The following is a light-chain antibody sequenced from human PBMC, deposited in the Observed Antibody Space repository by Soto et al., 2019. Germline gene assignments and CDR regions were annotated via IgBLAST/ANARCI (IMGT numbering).Light chain of an antibody. V-gene: IGLV2-23*01. CDR1: SSDVGSYNL. Sequence: QSALTQPASVPGSPGQSITISCTGTSSDVGSYNLVSWYQQHPGKGPKLIIYEGSKRPSGVSNRFSGSKSGNTASLTISGLQAEDEADYYCCSYAGSSTPVVFGGGTKLTVL. J-gene: IGLJ2*01. CDR2: EGS. CDR3: CSYAGSSTPVV.